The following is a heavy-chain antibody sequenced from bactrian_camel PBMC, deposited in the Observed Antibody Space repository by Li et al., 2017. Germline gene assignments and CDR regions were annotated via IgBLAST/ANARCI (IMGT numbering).Heavy chain of an antibody. D-gene: IGHD5*01. CDR1: GFTFSVYD. Sequence: DVQLVESGGGSVQPGGSLRLSCAASGFTFSVYDMNWVRQAPGKGLEWVSTINAAGSSTYYAESVKGRFTISRDNAKNTVYLQMNSVKPEGTAVYYCVKDLGTTGWYFDNWGQGTQVTVS. CDR2: INAAGSST. CDR3: VKDLGTTGWYFDN. J-gene: IGHJ6*01. V-gene: IGHV3S40*01.